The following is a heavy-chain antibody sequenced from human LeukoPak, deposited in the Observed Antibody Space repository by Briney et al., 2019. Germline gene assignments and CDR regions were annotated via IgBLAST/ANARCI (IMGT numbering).Heavy chain of an antibody. CDR3: AKKVGGVYAFDI. Sequence: GGSLRLSCAASGFTFNNYGMNWVCQAPGKGLEWVSGISGPGGSTYYADSVKGRFTISRDNSKNTLYLQMNSLRAEDTAVYYCAKKVGGVYAFDIWGQGTMVTVSS. V-gene: IGHV3-23*01. D-gene: IGHD3-16*01. CDR2: ISGPGGST. J-gene: IGHJ3*02. CDR1: GFTFNNYG.